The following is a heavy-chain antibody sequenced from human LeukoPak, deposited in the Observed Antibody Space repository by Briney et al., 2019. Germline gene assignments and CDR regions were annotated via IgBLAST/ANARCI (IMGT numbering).Heavy chain of an antibody. D-gene: IGHD6-13*01. Sequence: SEALSLTCAVYGGSFSGYYWSWIRQPPGKGLEWIGEINHSGSTNCNPSLKSRVTISVDTSKNQFSLKLSSVTAADTAVYYCAREWRQQLNWFDPWGQGTLVTVSS. V-gene: IGHV4-34*01. CDR2: INHSGST. CDR1: GGSFSGYY. J-gene: IGHJ5*02. CDR3: AREWRQQLNWFDP.